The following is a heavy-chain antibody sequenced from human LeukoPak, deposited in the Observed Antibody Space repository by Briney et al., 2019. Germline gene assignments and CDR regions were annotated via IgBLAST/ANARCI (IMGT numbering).Heavy chain of an antibody. J-gene: IGHJ4*02. V-gene: IGHV3-7*05. Sequence: GGSLRLSCTASGFTFSNYWMSWVRQTPEKGLEWVANIKQDGSETVYVDSVKGRFTISRDNAQSSLYLQMYSLRAEDTAVYYCAKDDYGNPESWGQGTLVTVSS. CDR2: IKQDGSET. D-gene: IGHD4-17*01. CDR3: AKDDYGNPES. CDR1: GFTFSNYW.